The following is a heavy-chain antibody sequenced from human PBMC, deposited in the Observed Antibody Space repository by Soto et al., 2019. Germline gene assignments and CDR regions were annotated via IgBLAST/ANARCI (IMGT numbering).Heavy chain of an antibody. J-gene: IGHJ6*03. Sequence: PGGSLRLSCAVSGFTFGTYTMNWVRQPPGKGLEWVSGISQTGEGTYYADSVKGRFTISRDNSKNFLFLQMNSLRVEDTAVYYCARQQYCGSSTCYDSLYYQYMDVWGKGTMVTVSS. V-gene: IGHV3-23*01. D-gene: IGHD2-2*01. CDR1: GFTFGTYT. CDR2: ISQTGEGT. CDR3: ARQQYCGSSTCYDSLYYQYMDV.